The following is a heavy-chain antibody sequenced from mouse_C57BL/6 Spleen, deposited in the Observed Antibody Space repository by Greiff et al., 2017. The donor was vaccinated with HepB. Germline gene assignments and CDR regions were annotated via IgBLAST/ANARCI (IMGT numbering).Heavy chain of an antibody. D-gene: IGHD4-1*01. J-gene: IGHJ1*03. CDR2: IDPEDGET. CDR1: GFNIKDYY. Sequence: VQLQQSGAELVKPGASVKLSCTASGFNIKDYYMHWVKQRTEQGLEWIGRIDPEDGETKYAPKFPGKATITADTSSNTAYLQLSSLTSEDTAVYYCARSKGGTGYFDVWGTGTTVTVSS. CDR3: ARSKGGTGYFDV. V-gene: IGHV14-2*01.